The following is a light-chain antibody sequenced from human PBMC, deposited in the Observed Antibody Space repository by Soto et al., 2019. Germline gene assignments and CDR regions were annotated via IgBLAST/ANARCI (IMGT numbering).Light chain of an antibody. CDR3: QQYNNWPQT. Sequence: EIVMTQSPAILSVSPGEGATLSCRASQSVSSSYLAWYQQKPGQAPRLLIYGASSRATGIPDRFSGSGSGTDFTLTISRLEPEDFAVYYCQQYNNWPQTFGQGTKVDI. CDR2: GAS. V-gene: IGKV3-20*01. J-gene: IGKJ1*01. CDR1: QSVSSSY.